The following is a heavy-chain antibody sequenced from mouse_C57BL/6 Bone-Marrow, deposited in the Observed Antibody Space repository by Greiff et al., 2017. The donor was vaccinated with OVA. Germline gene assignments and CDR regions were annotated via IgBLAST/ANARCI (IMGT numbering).Heavy chain of an antibody. J-gene: IGHJ2*01. D-gene: IGHD1-1*01. CDR1: GYTFTSYW. V-gene: IGHV1-69*01. CDR3: ARGGYYGSSLKGYFDY. CDR2: IDPSDSYT. Sequence: QVQLKQPGAELVMPGASVKLSCKASGYTFTSYWMHWVKQRPEQGLEWIGEIDPSDSYTNYNQKFKGKSTLTVDKSSSTAYMQLSSLTSEDSAVYYCARGGYYGSSLKGYFDYWGQGTTLTVSS.